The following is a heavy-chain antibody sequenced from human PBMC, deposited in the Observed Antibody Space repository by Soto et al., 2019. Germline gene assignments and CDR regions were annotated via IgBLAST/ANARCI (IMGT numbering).Heavy chain of an antibody. D-gene: IGHD4-17*01. V-gene: IGHV4-59*08. CDR1: GGSISSYS. CDR3: ARSTTWVNFFDY. Sequence: ASETLSLTCTVSGGSISSYSWSWIRQPPGKGLEWIGYIYNTGSTNYNPSLKSRVTISVDTSKDQFSLKLSSVTAADTAVYYCARSTTWVNFFDYWGQGTLVTVSS. J-gene: IGHJ4*02. CDR2: IYNTGST.